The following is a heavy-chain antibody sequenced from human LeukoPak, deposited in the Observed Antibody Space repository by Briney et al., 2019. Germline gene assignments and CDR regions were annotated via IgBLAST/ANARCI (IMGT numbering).Heavy chain of an antibody. CDR3: AREDIAARRIDY. D-gene: IGHD6-6*01. V-gene: IGHV4-38-2*02. CDR1: GYSISSGYY. Sequence: SETLSLTCTVSGYSISSGYYWGWIRQPPGKGLEWIGSIYHSGSTYYNPSLKSRVTISVDTSKNQFSLKLSSVTAADTAVYYCAREDIAARRIDYWGQGTLVTVSS. J-gene: IGHJ4*02. CDR2: IYHSGST.